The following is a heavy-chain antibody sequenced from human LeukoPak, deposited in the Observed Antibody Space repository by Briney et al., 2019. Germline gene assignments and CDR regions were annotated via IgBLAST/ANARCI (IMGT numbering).Heavy chain of an antibody. D-gene: IGHD2-8*02. J-gene: IGHJ4*02. CDR1: GDTFSTSH. V-gene: IGHV1-46*01. CDR2: INSSGGST. CDR3: VRNLMQFTGLAY. Sequence: GASVKVSCKASGDTFSTSHMHWVRQAPGKGLEWMGKINSSGGSTTYAQQFRGRVSMTRDLSMSTVYVELSSLTFEDTAVYYCVRNLMQFTGLAYWGQGTLVTVSS.